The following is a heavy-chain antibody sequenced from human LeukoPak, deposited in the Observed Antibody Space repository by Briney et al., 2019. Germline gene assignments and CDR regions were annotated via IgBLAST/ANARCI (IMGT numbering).Heavy chain of an antibody. Sequence: SETLSLTCTVSGGSISSSSYYWGWIRQPPGKGLEWIGEINHSGSTNYNPSLKSRVTISVDTSKNQFSLKLSSVTAADTAVYYCALGREGYCSGGSCRDDYWGQGTLVTVSS. CDR2: INHSGST. V-gene: IGHV4-39*07. J-gene: IGHJ4*02. D-gene: IGHD2-15*01. CDR3: ALGREGYCSGGSCRDDY. CDR1: GGSISSSSYY.